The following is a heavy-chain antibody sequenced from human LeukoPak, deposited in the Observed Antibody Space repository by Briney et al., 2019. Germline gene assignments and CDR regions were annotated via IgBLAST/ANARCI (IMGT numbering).Heavy chain of an antibody. J-gene: IGHJ4*02. CDR3: ARITGTTKVDY. CDR2: INHSGST. V-gene: IGHV4-34*01. D-gene: IGHD1-7*01. CDR1: GGSLSGYY. Sequence: SETLSLTCAVYGGSLSGYYWSWLRQPPGKGLEWIGEINHSGSTNYNPSLKSRVTISVDTSKNQFSLKLSSVTAADTAVYYCARITGTTKVDYWGQGTLVTVSS.